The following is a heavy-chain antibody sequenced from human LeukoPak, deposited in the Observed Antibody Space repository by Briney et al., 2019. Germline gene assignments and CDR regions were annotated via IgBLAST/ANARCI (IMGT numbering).Heavy chain of an antibody. D-gene: IGHD3-3*01. CDR3: AKEEWLLPFFDY. CDR2: ISGSGGST. CDR1: GFTFSSYA. J-gene: IGHJ4*02. V-gene: IGHV3-23*01. Sequence: GASLRLSCAASGFTFSSYAMSCVRQAPGKGLEGVSAISGSGGSTYYADSVKGRFTISRDNSKNTLYLQMNSLRAEDTAVYYCAKEEWLLPFFDYWGQGTLVTVSS.